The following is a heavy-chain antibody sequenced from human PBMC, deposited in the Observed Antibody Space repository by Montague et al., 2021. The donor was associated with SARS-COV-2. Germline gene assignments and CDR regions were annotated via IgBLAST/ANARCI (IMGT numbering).Heavy chain of an antibody. CDR2: TYYRSKWYN. CDR3: ARSVGASSSSWPLPPHFDY. V-gene: IGHV6-1*01. D-gene: IGHD6-13*01. CDR1: GDSVASNSAA. Sequence: CAISGDSVASNSAAWNWNRQSPSRGLEWLGMTYYRSKWYNDYALSVKSRITINPDTSKNQLSLQLNSVTPEDTAVYYCARSVGASSSSWPLPPHFDYWGQGTLVTVSS. J-gene: IGHJ4*02.